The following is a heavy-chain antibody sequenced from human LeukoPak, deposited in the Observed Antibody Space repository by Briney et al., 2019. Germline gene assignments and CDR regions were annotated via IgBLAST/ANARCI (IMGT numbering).Heavy chain of an antibody. CDR3: ARGNTITTLRE. Sequence: PSETLSLTCTVSGGSITSYYWSWIRQPPGKGLEWIGYFYYSGSTNYNPSLKSRVTISVDTSKNQFSLNLSSVTAADTAVYYCARGNTITTLREWGQGTLVTVSS. J-gene: IGHJ4*02. CDR2: FYYSGST. D-gene: IGHD4-11*01. V-gene: IGHV4-59*01. CDR1: GGSITSYY.